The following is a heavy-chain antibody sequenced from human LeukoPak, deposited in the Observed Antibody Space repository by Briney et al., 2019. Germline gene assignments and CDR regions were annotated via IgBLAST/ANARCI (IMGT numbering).Heavy chain of an antibody. CDR1: GGSISSYY. V-gene: IGHV4-59*01. J-gene: IGHJ4*02. Sequence: SETLSLTCTVSGGSISSYYWSWIRQPPGKGLEWIGYIYYSGSTNYNPSLKSRVTISVDTSKNQFSLKLSSVTAADTAVYYCARGGWYDFWSGYTFDYWGQETLVTVSS. D-gene: IGHD3-3*01. CDR2: IYYSGST. CDR3: ARGGWYDFWSGYTFDY.